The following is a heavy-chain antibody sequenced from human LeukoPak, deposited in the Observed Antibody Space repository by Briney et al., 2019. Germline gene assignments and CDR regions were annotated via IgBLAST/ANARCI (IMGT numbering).Heavy chain of an antibody. Sequence: ASVKVSCTASGYTFTGYYMHWVRQAPGQGLEWMGWINPNSGGTNYAQKFQGRVTMTRDTSISTAYMELSRLRSDDTAVYYCARLMNGYSGYDSGGPDAFDIWGQGTMVTVSS. J-gene: IGHJ3*02. V-gene: IGHV1-2*02. CDR1: GYTFTGYY. CDR3: ARLMNGYSGYDSGGPDAFDI. CDR2: INPNSGGT. D-gene: IGHD5-12*01.